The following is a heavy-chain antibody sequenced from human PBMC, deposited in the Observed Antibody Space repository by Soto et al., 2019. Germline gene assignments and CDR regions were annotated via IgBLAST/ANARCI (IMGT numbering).Heavy chain of an antibody. Sequence: VQLVESGGGVVQPGRSLRLSCAVSGFTLSSYGMHWVRQAPGKGLEWVAVISDDGRNEYYADSVKGRFSISRDNYKNTLYLQMNSLRAEDTAVYYCAKDRSSSWCSDYWGQGTLVTVSS. CDR2: ISDDGRNE. D-gene: IGHD6-13*01. CDR3: AKDRSSSWCSDY. CDR1: GFTLSSYG. V-gene: IGHV3-30*18. J-gene: IGHJ4*02.